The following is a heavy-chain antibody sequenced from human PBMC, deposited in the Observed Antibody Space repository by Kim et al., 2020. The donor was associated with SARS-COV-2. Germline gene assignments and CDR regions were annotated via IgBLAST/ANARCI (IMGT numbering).Heavy chain of an antibody. D-gene: IGHD3-10*01. CDR2: IYYSGST. CDR3: ARVFELRYYGSGSYYHFDY. J-gene: IGHJ4*02. Sequence: SETLSLTCTVSGGSISSYYWSWIRQPPGKGLEWIGYIYYSGSTNYNPSLKSRVTISVDTSKNQFSLKLSSVTAADTAVYYCARVFELRYYGSGSYYHFDYWGQGTLVTVSS. CDR1: GGSISSYY. V-gene: IGHV4-59*01.